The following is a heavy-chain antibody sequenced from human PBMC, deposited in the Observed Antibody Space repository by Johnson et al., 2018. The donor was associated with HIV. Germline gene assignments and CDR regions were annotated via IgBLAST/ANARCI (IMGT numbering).Heavy chain of an antibody. J-gene: IGHJ3*01. D-gene: IGHD4-23*01. CDR1: GFTFSDYD. V-gene: IGHV3-13*01. CDR3: ARGPSVVTLHAFDL. Sequence: VHLVESGGGLVQPGGSLRLSCAASGFTFSDYDMHWVRQATGEGLEWVSAIGSAGDTYYPGSVKGRFTISRENAKNSLYLQMNSLRAGDTAVYYCARGPSVVTLHAFDLWGQGTLVTVSS. CDR2: IGSAGDT.